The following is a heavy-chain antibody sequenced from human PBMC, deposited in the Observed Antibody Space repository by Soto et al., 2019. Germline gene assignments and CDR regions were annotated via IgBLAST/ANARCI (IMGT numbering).Heavy chain of an antibody. CDR3: ASNSYGYIVYDS. CDR2: IYYSGST. V-gene: IGHV4-30-4*01. Sequence: QVQLQESGPGLVKPSQTLSLTCTVSGGSISSGDNYWSWIRQPPGKGLEWIGYIYYSGSTYYNPSLKSRVTISVDTAKNQFSLKLNSVTAASTAVYYCASNSYGYIVYDSWGQGTLVTVSS. J-gene: IGHJ4*02. D-gene: IGHD5-18*01. CDR1: GGSISSGDNY.